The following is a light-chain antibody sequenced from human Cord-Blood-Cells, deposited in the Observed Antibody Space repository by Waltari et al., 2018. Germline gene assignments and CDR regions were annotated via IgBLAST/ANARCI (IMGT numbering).Light chain of an antibody. CDR1: QSISSW. CDR2: KAS. J-gene: IGKJ1*01. CDR3: QQYNSYSRT. Sequence: DIQMSQSPSTVCAPVGDRVTVTCRASQSISSWLAWYQQKPGKAPKLLIYKASSLESGVPSRFSGSGSGTEFTLTISSLQPDDFATYYCQQYNSYSRTFGQGTKVEIK. V-gene: IGKV1-5*03.